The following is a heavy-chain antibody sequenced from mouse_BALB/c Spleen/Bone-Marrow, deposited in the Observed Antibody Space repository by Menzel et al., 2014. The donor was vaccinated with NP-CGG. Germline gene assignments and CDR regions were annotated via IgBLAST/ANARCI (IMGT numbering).Heavy chain of an antibody. D-gene: IGHD1-1*01. CDR1: GYTFTSYW. V-gene: IGHV1S81*02. Sequence: ESGAELVKPGASVKLSCKASGYTFTSYWMHWVKQGPGQGLEWIGEINPSNGRTNYNEKFKSKATLTVDKSSSTAYMQLSSLTSEDSAVYYCARRTTTVVATDYWGQGTTLTVSS. CDR3: ARRTTTVVATDY. CDR2: INPSNGRT. J-gene: IGHJ2*01.